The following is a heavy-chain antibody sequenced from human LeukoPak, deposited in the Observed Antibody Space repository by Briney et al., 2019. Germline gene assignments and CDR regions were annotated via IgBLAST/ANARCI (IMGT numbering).Heavy chain of an antibody. D-gene: IGHD5-18*01. Sequence: SETLSLPCAVSGGSFSGYYWSWIRQPPGKGLEWIGEINHSGSTNYNPSLKSRVTISVDTSKNQFSLKLSSVTAADTAVYYCAIHVDTAMVTNWFDPWGQGTLVTVSS. V-gene: IGHV4-34*01. CDR1: GGSFSGYY. CDR2: INHSGST. CDR3: AIHVDTAMVTNWFDP. J-gene: IGHJ5*02.